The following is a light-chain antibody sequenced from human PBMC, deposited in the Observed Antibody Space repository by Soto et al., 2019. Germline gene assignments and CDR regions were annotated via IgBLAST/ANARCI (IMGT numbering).Light chain of an antibody. Sequence: QSALTQPASVSGPPGQSITISGPGSSSDIGSYKFVSWYQQHPGKAPTLIIYEGSERPSGVSDRFSGSKSGNTASLTISGLQAEDEADYFCCSYAGGSNVFGAGTKLTVL. CDR2: EGS. CDR3: CSYAGGSNV. J-gene: IGLJ1*01. V-gene: IGLV2-23*03. CDR1: SSDIGSYKF.